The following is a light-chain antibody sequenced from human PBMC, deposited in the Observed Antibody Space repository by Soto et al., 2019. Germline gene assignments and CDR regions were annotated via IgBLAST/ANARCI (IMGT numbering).Light chain of an antibody. CDR2: GAS. CDR1: QSVGGNY. J-gene: IGKJ1*01. Sequence: EIVLTQSPGTLSLSPGERATLSCRASQSVGGNYLAWFQQKPGQAPRLLVYGASNRAAGIPDRFSGGGSGTDFTLSISRLEPEYFAVDYCQHDGSSPWTFGQGTEVEVK. V-gene: IGKV3-20*01. CDR3: QHDGSSPWT.